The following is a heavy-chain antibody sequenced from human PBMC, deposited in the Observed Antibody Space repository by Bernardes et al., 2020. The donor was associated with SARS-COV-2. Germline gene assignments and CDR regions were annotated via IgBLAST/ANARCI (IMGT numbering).Heavy chain of an antibody. V-gene: IGHV2-5*01. CDR3: AHLTANWFDS. J-gene: IGHJ5*01. Sequence: SGPTLVKPTETLTLTCTVSGFSLDSVGEAVGWIRQPPGKALESLGIIYWHDVERYSASLKNRLTVTKDTSKKQVVLKMTNMDPVDTGTYYCAHLTANWFDSWGPGTVVTVSS. CDR2: IYWHDVE. CDR1: GFSLDSVGEA.